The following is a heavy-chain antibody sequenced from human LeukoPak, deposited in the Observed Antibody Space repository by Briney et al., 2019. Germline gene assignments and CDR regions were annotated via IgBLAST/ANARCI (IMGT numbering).Heavy chain of an antibody. V-gene: IGHV3-7*02. CDR2: IKQDGSEK. Sequence: PGGSLRLSCAASGFTFSTYAMSWVRQAPGKGLQWVANIKQDGSEKYYVDSVKGRFTISRDNAKNSLFLQMNGLRAEDTAVYYCARVPSGSYPNDAFDIWGQGTMVTVSS. D-gene: IGHD3-10*01. J-gene: IGHJ3*02. CDR1: GFTFSTYA. CDR3: ARVPSGSYPNDAFDI.